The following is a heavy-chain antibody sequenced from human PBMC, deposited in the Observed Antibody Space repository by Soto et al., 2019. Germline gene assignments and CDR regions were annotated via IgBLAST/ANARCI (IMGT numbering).Heavy chain of an antibody. Sequence: SETLSLTXAVSGGSISSSNWWSWVRQPPGKGLEWIGEIYHSGSTNYNPSLKSRVTISVDKSKNQFSLKLSSVTAADTAVYYCARIPGGIAAAGTYYYYYGMDVWGQGTTVTVSS. CDR2: IYHSGST. CDR3: ARIPGGIAAAGTYYYYYGMDV. CDR1: GGSISSSNW. J-gene: IGHJ6*02. V-gene: IGHV4-4*02. D-gene: IGHD6-13*01.